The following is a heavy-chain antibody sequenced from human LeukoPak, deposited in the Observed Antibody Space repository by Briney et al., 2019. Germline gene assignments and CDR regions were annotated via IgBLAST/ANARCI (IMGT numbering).Heavy chain of an antibody. CDR1: GFTFSSYA. D-gene: IGHD3-3*01. CDR2: ISGSGGST. V-gene: IGHV3-23*01. CDR3: TTGTIPALYYYYYYGMDV. Sequence: PGGSLRLSCAASGFTFSSYAMSWVRQAPGKGLEWVSAISGSGGSTYYADSVKGRFTISRDNSKNTLYLQMNSLKTEDTAVYYCTTGTIPALYYYYYYGMDVWGQGTTVTVSS. J-gene: IGHJ6*02.